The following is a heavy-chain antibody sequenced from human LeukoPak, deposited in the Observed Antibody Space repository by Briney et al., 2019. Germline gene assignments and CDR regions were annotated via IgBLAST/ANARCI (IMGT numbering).Heavy chain of an antibody. CDR2: IYYSGST. D-gene: IGHD3-9*01. CDR3: ARGRYYDILTGFDY. J-gene: IGHJ4*02. Sequence: SETLSLTCTVSGGSISSYYWSWIRQPPGKGLEWIGYIYYSGSTKYNPSLKSRVTISGDTSKNQFSLNLTSVTAADTAVYYCARGRYYDILTGFDYWGQGTLVTVSS. V-gene: IGHV4-59*01. CDR1: GGSISSYY.